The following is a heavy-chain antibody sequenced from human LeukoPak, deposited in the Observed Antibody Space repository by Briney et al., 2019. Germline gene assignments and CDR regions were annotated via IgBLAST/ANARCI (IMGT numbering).Heavy chain of an antibody. CDR1: GASFSSHS. Sequence: PSETLSLTCTVSGASFSSHSWTWIRQPPGKGLEWIGYIYYSGTTNYNPSFESRVTISRDTSKNQCSLKVTSVTAADTALYYCVRGGGWLDSWGQGTLVTASS. CDR2: IYYSGTT. V-gene: IGHV4-59*03. J-gene: IGHJ5*01. D-gene: IGHD2-15*01. CDR3: VRGGGWLDS.